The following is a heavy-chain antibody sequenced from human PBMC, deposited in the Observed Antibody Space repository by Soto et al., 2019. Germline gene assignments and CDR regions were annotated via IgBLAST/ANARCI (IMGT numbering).Heavy chain of an antibody. D-gene: IGHD2-21*02. CDR3: ATSIAAAGTYCGGDCYGFDY. CDR1: GYSFSSYW. CDR2: IYPGDSDT. J-gene: IGHJ4*02. V-gene: IGHV5-51*01. Sequence: GESLKISCKGSGYSFSSYWIGWVRQMPGQGLEWMGIIYPGDSDTRYSPSFQGQVTISADKSISTAYLQWSSLKAWDTAMYYCATSIAAAGTYCGGDCYGFDYWGQGTLVTVSS.